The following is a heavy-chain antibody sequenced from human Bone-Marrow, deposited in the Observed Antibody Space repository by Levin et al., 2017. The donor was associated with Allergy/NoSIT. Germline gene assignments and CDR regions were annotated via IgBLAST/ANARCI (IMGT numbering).Heavy chain of an antibody. J-gene: IGHJ4*02. CDR3: ASMPFMSAIDY. CDR2: ISPDGTDT. CDR1: AFTFSNHY. D-gene: IGHD2/OR15-2a*01. V-gene: IGHV3-74*01. Sequence: LSGGSLRLSCAASAFTFSNHYMHWVRQAPGKGMVWVSRISPDGTDTSYADSVKGRFTVSRDNARNTLFLQMSSLRAEDTAVYFCASMPFMSAIDYWGQGTLVTVSS.